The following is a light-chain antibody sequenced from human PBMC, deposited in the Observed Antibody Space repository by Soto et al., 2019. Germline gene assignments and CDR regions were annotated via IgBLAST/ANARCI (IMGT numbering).Light chain of an antibody. CDR2: AAS. J-gene: IGKJ4*01. CDR1: QGISNH. V-gene: IGKV1-27*01. Sequence: DIPMTQSPSSLSASVGDRVTITGRASQGISNHLAWYQQKPGKLPKLLIYAASILQSGVPSRFSGSGSGTDFTLTISSLQPEDVAIYYCQKFTSAPFTFGGGTKVEI. CDR3: QKFTSAPFT.